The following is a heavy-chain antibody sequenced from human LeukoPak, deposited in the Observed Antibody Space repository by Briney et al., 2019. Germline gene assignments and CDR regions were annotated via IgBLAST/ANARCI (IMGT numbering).Heavy chain of an antibody. V-gene: IGHV3-23*01. CDR3: ARGYSRAAFDI. CDR2: IVDNGGTT. J-gene: IGHJ3*02. CDR1: GFTLSTYA. D-gene: IGHD2-15*01. Sequence: GGSLRLSCAASGFTLSTYAMSWVRQAPGKGLEWVSTIVDNGGTTYYADSVKGRFTISRDNSKNTLYLQMNSLRAEDTALYYCARGYSRAAFDIWGQGTVVAVSS.